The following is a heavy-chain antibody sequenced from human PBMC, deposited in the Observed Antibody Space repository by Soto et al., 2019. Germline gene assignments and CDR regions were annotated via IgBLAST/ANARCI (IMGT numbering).Heavy chain of an antibody. CDR3: ARDPRCKGSGYCKVY. Sequence: PGGSLRLSCAASGFRFSDFAMTWVRQAPGRGLEWVSAIKRTASSTYYADSVKGRFTISRDNSKNTLYLQMNSLRAEDTAVYYCARDPRCKGSGYCKVYWGQGTLVTVSS. CDR1: GFRFSDFA. V-gene: IGHV3-23*05. J-gene: IGHJ4*02. D-gene: IGHD3-3*01. CDR2: IKRTASST.